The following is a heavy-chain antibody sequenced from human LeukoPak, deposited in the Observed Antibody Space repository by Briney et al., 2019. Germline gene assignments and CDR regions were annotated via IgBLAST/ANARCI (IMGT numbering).Heavy chain of an antibody. CDR2: IIPIFGTA. CDR1: GGTFSSYA. V-gene: IGHV1-69*01. D-gene: IGHD2-15*01. J-gene: IGHJ6*04. CDR3: ARGGGYCSGGSCPWYYYGMDV. Sequence: SVKVSCKASGGTFSSYAISWVRQAPGQGLEWMGGIIPIFGTANYAQKFQGRVTITADESTSTAYMELSSLRSEDTAVYYCARGGGYCSGGSCPWYYYGMDVWGKGTTVTVSS.